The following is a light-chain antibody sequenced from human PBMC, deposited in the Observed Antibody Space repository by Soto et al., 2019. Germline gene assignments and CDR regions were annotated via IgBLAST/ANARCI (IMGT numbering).Light chain of an antibody. CDR3: QQGYGTPFT. Sequence: DIQMTQSPSSLSASVGDRVTITCLASQSISSYLNWYQQKPGKAPNLLIYGASTLQTGVPSRFTGSGSGTDFTLSISSLQPEDTATYYCQQGYGTPFTFGQGTRLEI. CDR2: GAS. J-gene: IGKJ5*01. V-gene: IGKV1-39*01. CDR1: QSISSY.